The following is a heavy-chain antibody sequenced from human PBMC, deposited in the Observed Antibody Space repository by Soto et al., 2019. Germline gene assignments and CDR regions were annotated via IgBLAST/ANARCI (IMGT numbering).Heavy chain of an antibody. Sequence: QVQLVQSGAEVKKPRSSVKDSCKASGGTFSSYAISWVRQAPGQGLEWMGGLIPIFGTANYAQKFQGRVTITADESTRTAYMELSSLRSEDTAVYYCARGGNWNYGGDGWFDPWGQGTVVSVSS. V-gene: IGHV1-69*01. J-gene: IGHJ5*02. D-gene: IGHD1-7*01. CDR2: LIPIFGTA. CDR3: ARGGNWNYGGDGWFDP. CDR1: GGTFSSYA.